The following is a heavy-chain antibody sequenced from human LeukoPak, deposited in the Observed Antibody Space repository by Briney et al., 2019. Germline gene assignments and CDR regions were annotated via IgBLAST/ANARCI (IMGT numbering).Heavy chain of an antibody. CDR3: ARDPYNGAYPEGYYNYYMDV. J-gene: IGHJ6*03. CDR2: IKEDGGEK. V-gene: IGHV3-7*01. D-gene: IGHD1-1*01. Sequence: GGSLRLSCAASGFTFSNYWMSWVRQAPGKGLEWVANIKEDGGEKNYVDSVKGRFTISRDNAQSSLYLQMNSLRVEDTAIYYCARDPYNGAYPEGYYNYYMDVWGKGTTVTVSS. CDR1: GFTFSNYW.